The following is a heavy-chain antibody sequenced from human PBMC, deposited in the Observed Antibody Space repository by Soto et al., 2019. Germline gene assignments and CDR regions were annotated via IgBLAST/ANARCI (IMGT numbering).Heavy chain of an antibody. J-gene: IGHJ4*02. V-gene: IGHV3-53*01. CDR1: GFAVSSNY. CDR2: YYNDGRT. D-gene: IGHD2-21*02. Sequence: EVQLVESGGGLIQPGGSLRLSCAASGFAVSSNYMNWVRQASGKGLEWISVYYNDGRTYYADSVKGRFTISRFNPKNTLYLQMDSLRVEDTAVYYCARGYGLLDYWGQGTPVTVSS. CDR3: ARGYGLLDY.